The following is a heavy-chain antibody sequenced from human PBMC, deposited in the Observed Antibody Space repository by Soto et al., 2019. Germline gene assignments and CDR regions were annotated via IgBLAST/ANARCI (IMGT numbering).Heavy chain of an antibody. Sequence: SETLSLTCAVSGGSISSGGYSWSWIRQPPGKGLEWIGYIYHSGSTYYNPSLKSRVTISVDRSKNQFSLKLSSVTAADTAVYYCARTTYYYDSSGYYVPLHYFDYWGQGTLVTVSS. J-gene: IGHJ4*02. V-gene: IGHV4-30-2*01. CDR3: ARTTYYYDSSGYYVPLHYFDY. CDR2: IYHSGST. D-gene: IGHD3-22*01. CDR1: GGSISSGGYS.